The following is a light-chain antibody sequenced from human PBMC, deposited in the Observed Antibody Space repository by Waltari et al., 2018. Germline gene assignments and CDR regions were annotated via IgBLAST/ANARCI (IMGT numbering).Light chain of an antibody. CDR3: AAWDDSLSWV. Sequence: QSVLTQPPSVSGNPGQRITISCSGSSSNIGSHNVYWYQQVPGTAPRLLIYWNNKRPSGVPNRFSGSKSGTAASLASSGLRSEDEADYYCAAWDDSLSWVFGGGTHLTVL. CDR2: WNN. CDR1: SSNIGSHN. V-gene: IGLV1-47*01. J-gene: IGLJ3*02.